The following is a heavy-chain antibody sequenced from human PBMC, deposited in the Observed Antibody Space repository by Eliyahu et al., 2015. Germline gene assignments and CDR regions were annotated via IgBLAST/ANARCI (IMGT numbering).Heavy chain of an antibody. J-gene: IGHJ4*02. D-gene: IGHD1-26*01. V-gene: IGHV3-48*02. Sequence: EVQLVESGGXLVQPGGSLRLSCAASXFXXSTXSMNWVXQAPGKGLEWVSYISSSNDIIYYADSVKGRFIISRDDAENSLYLQMSSLRDEDTAVYYCARAYDGSYLAPSDHWGQGTLVTVSS. CDR2: ISSSNDII. CDR3: ARAYDGSYLAPSDH. CDR1: XFXXSTXS.